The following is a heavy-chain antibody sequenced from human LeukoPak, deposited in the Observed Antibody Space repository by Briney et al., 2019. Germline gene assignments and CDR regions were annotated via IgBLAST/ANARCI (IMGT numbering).Heavy chain of an antibody. V-gene: IGHV4-59*01. CDR1: GGSISCYY. CDR3: ARVVVVAATPYPWSYFDY. Sequence: SETLSLTCTVSGGSISCYYWSWIRQPPGKGLEWIGYIYYSGSTNYNPSLKSRVTISVDTSKNQFSLKLSSMTAADTAVYYCARVVVVAATPYPWSYFDYWGQGTLVTVSS. D-gene: IGHD2-15*01. CDR2: IYYSGST. J-gene: IGHJ4*02.